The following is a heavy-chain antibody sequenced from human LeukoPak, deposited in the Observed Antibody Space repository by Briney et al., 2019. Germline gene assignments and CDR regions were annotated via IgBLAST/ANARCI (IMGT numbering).Heavy chain of an antibody. V-gene: IGHV1-24*01. D-gene: IGHD2-21*02. CDR1: GYTFTSYG. Sequence: ASVKVSCKASGYTFTSYGISWVRQAPGQGLEWMGGFDPEDGETIYAQKFQGRVTMTEDTSTDTAYMELSSLRSEDTAVYYCAVDTGAYCGGDCPGYWGQGTLVTVSS. CDR2: FDPEDGET. CDR3: AVDTGAYCGGDCPGY. J-gene: IGHJ4*02.